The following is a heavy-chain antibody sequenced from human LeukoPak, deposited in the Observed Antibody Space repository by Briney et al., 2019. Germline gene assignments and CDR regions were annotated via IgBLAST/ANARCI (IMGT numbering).Heavy chain of an antibody. CDR1: GFTFSSYA. V-gene: IGHV3-23*01. CDR3: ARVIYDILTGPSAADY. Sequence: GGSLRLSCAASGFTFSSYAMSWVRQAPGKGLEWVSAISGSGGSTYYADSVKGRFTISRDNSKNTLYLQMSSLRAEDTAVYYCARVIYDILTGPSAADYRGQGTLVTVSS. J-gene: IGHJ4*02. D-gene: IGHD3-9*01. CDR2: ISGSGGST.